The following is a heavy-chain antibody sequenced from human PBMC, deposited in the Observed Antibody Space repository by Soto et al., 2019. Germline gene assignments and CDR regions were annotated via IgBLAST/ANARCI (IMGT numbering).Heavy chain of an antibody. CDR2: IKSKTDGGTR. D-gene: IGHD3-22*01. CDR1: GFTFSDAW. J-gene: IGHJ4*02. V-gene: IGHV3-15*07. Sequence: GGSLRLSCAAFGFTFSDAWMNWVRQVPGKGLEWVGRIKSKTDGGTRDYIAPVKGRFTISRDDSKNTLYLQMNSLKTEDTAVYFCTTFRYHYDSSGYSLWDFWGQGTLVTVSS. CDR3: TTFRYHYDSSGYSLWDF.